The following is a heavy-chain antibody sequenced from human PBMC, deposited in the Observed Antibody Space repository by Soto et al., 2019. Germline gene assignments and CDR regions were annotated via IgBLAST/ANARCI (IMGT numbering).Heavy chain of an antibody. J-gene: IGHJ4*02. Sequence: GGSLRLSCAASGFTFSSYSMNWVRQAPGKGLEWLSYISISSSSTYYADSVKGRFTISRDDAVDSLYLQMDSLRAEDTAVYYCARDHVYAFDYWGQRILVTVSS. CDR3: ARDHVYAFDY. D-gene: IGHD2-8*01. CDR2: ISISSSST. V-gene: IGHV3-48*01. CDR1: GFTFSSYS.